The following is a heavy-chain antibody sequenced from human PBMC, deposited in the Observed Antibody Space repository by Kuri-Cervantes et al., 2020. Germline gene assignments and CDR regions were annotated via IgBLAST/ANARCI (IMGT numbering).Heavy chain of an antibody. CDR2: ISWNSGII. J-gene: IGHJ4*02. V-gene: IGHV3-9*01. CDR1: GFTFSSYA. D-gene: IGHD1-1*01. Sequence: SLKISCAASGFTFSSYAMSWVRQAPGKGLEWVSGISWNSGIIGYADSVKGRFTISRDNAKNFLYLQISSLRAEDTALYYCARDIGLEPEGLDYWGQGTLVTVSS. CDR3: ARDIGLEPEGLDY.